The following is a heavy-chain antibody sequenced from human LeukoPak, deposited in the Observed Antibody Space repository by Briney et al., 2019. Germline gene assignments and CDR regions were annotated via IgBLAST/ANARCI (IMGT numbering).Heavy chain of an antibody. CDR2: ISAYNGNT. V-gene: IGHV1-18*01. CDR3: ARLDTYYDFWSGYSFINWFDP. Sequence: ASVKVSCKASGYTFTNYSISWVRQAPGQGLEWMGWISAYNGNTNYAQKLQGRVTMTTDTSTTTAYMELRSLRSDDTAVYFCARLDTYYDFWSGYSFINWFDPWGQGTLVTVSS. D-gene: IGHD3-3*01. CDR1: GYTFTNYS. J-gene: IGHJ5*02.